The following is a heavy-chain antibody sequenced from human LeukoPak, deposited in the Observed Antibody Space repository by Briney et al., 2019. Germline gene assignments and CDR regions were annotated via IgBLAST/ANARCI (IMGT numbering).Heavy chain of an antibody. V-gene: IGHV3-30*18. CDR1: GFTFRSYG. CDR3: AKDGFWTSRTSYHGAHFFDH. J-gene: IGHJ4*02. D-gene: IGHD3/OR15-3a*01. Sequence: GGSLRLSCAASGFTFRSYGMHWVRQAPGQGLEWVACISFDGSNTYYVDSEKGRFTISRDNSKDTFYLQMSSLRPEDTALYYCAKDGFWTSRTSYHGAHFFDHWGQGIQVTVSS. CDR2: ISFDGSNT.